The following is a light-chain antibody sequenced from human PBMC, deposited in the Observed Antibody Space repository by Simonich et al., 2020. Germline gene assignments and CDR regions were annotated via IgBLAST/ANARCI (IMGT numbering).Light chain of an antibody. V-gene: IGLV2-14*02. CDR1: SSDVGSYNL. CDR3: SSYAGSNNFEV. Sequence: QSALTQPASVSGSPGQSITISCTGTSSDVGSYNLVSCYQQHPGKAPKLMIYEGSKRPSGVPDRFSGSKSGNTASLTISGLQAEDEADYYCSSYAGSNNFEVFGGGTKLTVL. CDR2: EGS. J-gene: IGLJ3*02.